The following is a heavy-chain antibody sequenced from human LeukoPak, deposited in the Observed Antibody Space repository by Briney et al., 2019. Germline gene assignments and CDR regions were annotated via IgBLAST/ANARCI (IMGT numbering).Heavy chain of an antibody. CDR3: ARHGDSSGYYSNFDY. J-gene: IGHJ4*02. CDR1: GFTFNRNW. Sequence: GSLRLSCAASGFTFNRNWMSWIRQPRGKGLEWIGSIYHSGSTYHNPSLKSRVTISVDTSKNQFSLKLSSVTAADMAVYYCARHGDSSGYYSNFDYWGQGTLVTVSS. D-gene: IGHD3-22*01. CDR2: IYHSGST. V-gene: IGHV4-39*01.